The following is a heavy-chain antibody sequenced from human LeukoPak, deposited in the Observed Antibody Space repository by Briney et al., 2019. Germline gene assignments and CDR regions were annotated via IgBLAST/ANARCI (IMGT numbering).Heavy chain of an antibody. CDR3: ARGLPISMIIEGNYGMDV. D-gene: IGHD3-22*01. CDR1: AFTVSDYY. J-gene: IGHJ6*02. V-gene: IGHV3-53*01. CDR2: IDNGDRK. Sequence: PGGSLRLSCAASAFTVSDYYMTWVRQAPGKGLEWVSFIDNGDRKYSADSVKGRFTISRDNSKNTLYLQMNSLRAEDTAVYYCARGLPISMIIEGNYGMDVWGQGTTVTVSS.